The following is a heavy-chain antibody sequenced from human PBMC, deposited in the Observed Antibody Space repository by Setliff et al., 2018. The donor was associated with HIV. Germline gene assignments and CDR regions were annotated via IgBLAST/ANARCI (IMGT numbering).Heavy chain of an antibody. D-gene: IGHD3-3*01. V-gene: IGHV3-33*08. CDR1: GFTFSSYG. CDR2: IWYDGSNK. J-gene: IGHJ4*02. Sequence: GGSLRLSCAASGFTFSSYGMHWVRQAPGKGLEWVAVIWYDGSNKYYADSVKGRFTISRDNAKNSLYLQMNSLRAEDTAVYYCARERLRFLEWLPLDYWGQGTLVTVSS. CDR3: ARERLRFLEWLPLDY.